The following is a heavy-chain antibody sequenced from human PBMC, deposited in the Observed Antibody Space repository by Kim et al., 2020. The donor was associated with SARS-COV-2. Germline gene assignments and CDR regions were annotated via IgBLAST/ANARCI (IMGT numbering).Heavy chain of an antibody. CDR1: GFTFSSYG. CDR2: ISYDGSNK. CDR3: ARASNYGDYGMDV. D-gene: IGHD4-17*01. J-gene: IGHJ6*02. V-gene: IGHV3-33*05. Sequence: GGSLRLSCAASGFTFSSYGMHWVRQAPGKGLEWVAVISYDGSNKYYADSVKGRFTISRDNSKNTLYLQMNSLRAEDTAVYYCARASNYGDYGMDVWGQGT.